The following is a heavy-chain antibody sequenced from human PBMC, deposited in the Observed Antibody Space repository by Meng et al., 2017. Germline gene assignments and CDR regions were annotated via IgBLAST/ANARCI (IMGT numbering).Heavy chain of an antibody. D-gene: IGHD2-2*01. CDR3: TRDGYSDCSRTSCFDS. V-gene: IGHV7-4-1*02. Sequence: VDVVQFGSEFEKLGASVKVSCKASGYTLTSYAINWLRQAPGQGLQWMGWIDTKTGNPTYVPGFTGRLVFSLDTSVSTAYLQISGLKADDTAVYYCTRDGYSDCSRTSCFDSWGQGTLVTVSS. CDR2: IDTKTGNP. J-gene: IGHJ4*02. CDR1: GYTLTSYA.